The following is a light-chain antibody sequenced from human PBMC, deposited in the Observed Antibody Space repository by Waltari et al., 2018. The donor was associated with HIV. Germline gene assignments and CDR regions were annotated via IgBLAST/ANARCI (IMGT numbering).Light chain of an antibody. Sequence: QSALTQSASVSASPGQSITISCTGSSIDIGTYNLVSWFQQHPGKAPRLLIYEVKNRPAGVSPRFSGSKSGNTASLTISGLQAADEADYHCCAYAGFSTYLFGPGTKVTVL. CDR3: CAYAGFSTYL. CDR2: EVK. CDR1: SIDIGTYNL. J-gene: IGLJ1*01. V-gene: IGLV2-23*02.